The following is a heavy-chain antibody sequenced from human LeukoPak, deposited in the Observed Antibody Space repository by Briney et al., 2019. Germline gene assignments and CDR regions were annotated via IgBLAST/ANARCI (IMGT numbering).Heavy chain of an antibody. CDR2: INHSGST. CDR1: VDSLSGYY. CDR3: ARGCSTSCYAYNY. Sequence: PSETLSLTCAVYVDSLSGYYWRWIRQTPAKGLEMVGEINHSGSTNYNPSLKSRVTISVDTSKNQFSLKLSSVTAADTAVYYCARGCSTSCYAYNYWGQGTLVTVSS. J-gene: IGHJ4*02. D-gene: IGHD2-2*01. V-gene: IGHV4-34*01.